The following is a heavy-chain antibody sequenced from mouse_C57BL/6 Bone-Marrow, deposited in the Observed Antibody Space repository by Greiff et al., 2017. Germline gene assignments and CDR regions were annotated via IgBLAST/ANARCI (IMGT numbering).Heavy chain of an antibody. Sequence: QVQLQQSGAELARPGASVKLSCKASGYTFTSYGISWVKQRTGQGLEWIGEIYPRSGNTYYNEKFKGKATLTADKSSSTAYMELRSLTSEDSAVYFWARRAIYFDYGGKGTTLTVSS. D-gene: IGHD3-3*01. CDR2: IYPRSGNT. V-gene: IGHV1-81*01. CDR3: ARRAIYFDY. J-gene: IGHJ2*01. CDR1: GYTFTSYG.